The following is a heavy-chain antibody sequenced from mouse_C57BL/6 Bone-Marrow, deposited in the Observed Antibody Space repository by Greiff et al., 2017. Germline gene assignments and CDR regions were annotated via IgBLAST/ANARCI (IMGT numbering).Heavy chain of an antibody. V-gene: IGHV14-3*01. CDR2: IDAADGNT. Sequence: EVKVEESVAELVRPGDSLKFSCTASGFTIKNTDMHWVKQPPEQGLEWIGRIDAADGNTKYAAVFHGMATITADTSSNTAYLQLSSLTSEDTAIYYCAYDYDAGRAMGGWGQGASVTVAS. CDR3: AYDYDAGRAMGG. CDR1: GFTIKNTD. J-gene: IGHJ4*01. D-gene: IGHD2-4*01.